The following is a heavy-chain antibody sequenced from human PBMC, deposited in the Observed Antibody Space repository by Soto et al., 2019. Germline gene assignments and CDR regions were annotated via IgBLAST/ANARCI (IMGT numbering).Heavy chain of an antibody. CDR3: TAYDFWSGYYTEDDFDY. Sequence: GGSLRLSCAASGFTFSNAWMNWVRQAPGKGLEWVGRIKSKTDGGTTDYAAPVKGRFTISRDDSKNTLYLQMNSLKTEDTAVYYCTAYDFWSGYYTEDDFDYWGQGTLVTVSS. D-gene: IGHD3-3*01. CDR1: GFTFSNAW. J-gene: IGHJ4*02. V-gene: IGHV3-15*07. CDR2: IKSKTDGGTT.